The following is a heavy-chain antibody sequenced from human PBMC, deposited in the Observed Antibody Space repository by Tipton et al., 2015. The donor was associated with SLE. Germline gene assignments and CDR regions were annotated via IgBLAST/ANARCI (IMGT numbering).Heavy chain of an antibody. Sequence: TLSLTSTVSGGSISSSSYYWGWIRQPPGKGLEWIGSIYYSGSTYYNPSLKSRVTISVDTSKNQFSLKLSSVTAADTAVYFCARGQLWLDAFDIWGQGTMVTVSS. CDR2: IYYSGST. V-gene: IGHV4-39*07. CDR3: ARGQLWLDAFDI. D-gene: IGHD2-21*01. J-gene: IGHJ3*02. CDR1: GGSISSSSYY.